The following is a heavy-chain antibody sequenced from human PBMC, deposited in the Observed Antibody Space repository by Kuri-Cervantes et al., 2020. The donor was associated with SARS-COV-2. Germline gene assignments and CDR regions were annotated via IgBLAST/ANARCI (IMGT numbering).Heavy chain of an antibody. CDR2: IYYSGST. Sequence: SETLSLTCTVSGGSISSYYWSWIRQPPGKGLEWIGYIYYSGSTNYNPSLKSRVTISVDTSKNQFSLKLSSVTAADTAVYYCARRGVVPAARPDYYYYYMDVWGKGTTVTVSS. CDR1: GGSISSYY. V-gene: IGHV4-59*01. J-gene: IGHJ6*03. CDR3: ARRGVVPAARPDYYYYYMDV. D-gene: IGHD2-2*01.